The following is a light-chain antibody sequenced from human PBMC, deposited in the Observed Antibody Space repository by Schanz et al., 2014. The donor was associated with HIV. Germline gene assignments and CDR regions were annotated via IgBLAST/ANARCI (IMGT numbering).Light chain of an antibody. J-gene: IGLJ7*01. CDR1: SSNIGRNY. Sequence: QSVLTQSPSASGTPGQRITISCSGSSSNIGRNYVYWYQQFPGTAPKLLIQRSNQRPSGVPDRFSGSKSGTSASLAISGLRSEDEADYWCAAWDDSLRGPVFGGGTQLTVL. CDR2: RSN. CDR3: AAWDDSLRGPV. V-gene: IGLV1-47*01.